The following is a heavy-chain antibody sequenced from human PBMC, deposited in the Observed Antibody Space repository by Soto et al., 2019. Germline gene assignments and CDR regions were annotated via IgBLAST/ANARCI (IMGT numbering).Heavy chain of an antibody. Sequence: QVQLVQSGAEVKKPGSSVKVSCKASEGTFSSYAISWVRQAPGQGLEWMGGIIPIFGTANYAQKFQGRVMITADESTSTAYMELSSLRSEDTAVYYCARLEYSSSFRDFDYWGQGTLVTVSS. CDR3: ARLEYSSSFRDFDY. J-gene: IGHJ4*02. CDR2: IIPIFGTA. CDR1: EGTFSSYA. V-gene: IGHV1-69*01. D-gene: IGHD6-6*01.